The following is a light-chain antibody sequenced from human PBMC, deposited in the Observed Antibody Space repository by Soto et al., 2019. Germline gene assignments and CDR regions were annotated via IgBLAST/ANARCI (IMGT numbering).Light chain of an antibody. CDR3: SSYVGPNIYV. CDR1: SSDVGGYNY. V-gene: IGLV2-8*01. Sequence: QSVLTQPPSASGSPGQSVTISCTGTSSDVGGYNYVSWYQHHPGKAPKLIIYEVYKRPSGVPDRFSGSKSGNTAALTVSGLQAEDEADYYCSSYVGPNIYVFGTGTIVTVL. CDR2: EVY. J-gene: IGLJ1*01.